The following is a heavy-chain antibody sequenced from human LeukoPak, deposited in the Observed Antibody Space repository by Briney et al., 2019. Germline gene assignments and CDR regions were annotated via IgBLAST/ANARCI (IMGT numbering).Heavy chain of an antibody. D-gene: IGHD3-22*01. CDR2: ISGSGGST. CDR1: GFTFSSYA. Sequence: PGGSLRLSCAASGFTFSSYAMSWVRQAPGKGLEWISGISGSGGSTNYADSVKGQFTISRDNAKNTLYLQMNSLRAEDTAVYYCARVRSGYYFDYWGQGTLVTVSS. V-gene: IGHV3-23*01. CDR3: ARVRSGYYFDY. J-gene: IGHJ4*02.